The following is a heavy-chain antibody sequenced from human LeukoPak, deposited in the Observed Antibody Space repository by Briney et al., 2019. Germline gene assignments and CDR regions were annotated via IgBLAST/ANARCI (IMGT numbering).Heavy chain of an antibody. CDR1: GYTFTSYG. CDR2: IGAYDGNT. D-gene: IGHD3-10*01. CDR3: ARTDYCGSGPHYFDP. J-gene: IGHJ5*02. V-gene: IGHV1-18*04. Sequence: GASVRVSCKASGYTFTSYGISWVRQAPGQGLEWMGWIGAYDGNTNYAQKHQGRVSMTKDTSTSTANMELRSLRSSDTAVYYCARTDYCGSGPHYFDPWGQGPLVTVSS.